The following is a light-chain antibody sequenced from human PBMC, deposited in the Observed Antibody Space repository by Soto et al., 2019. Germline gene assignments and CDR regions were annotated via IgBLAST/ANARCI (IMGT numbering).Light chain of an antibody. J-gene: IGLJ3*02. CDR1: SSDVGGYKL. CDR2: EGS. CDR3: CSYAGSTTWV. V-gene: IGLV2-23*01. Sequence: QSALTQPASVSGSPGQSITISCTGTSSDVGGYKLVSWYQQHPGKAPKVLLYEGSERPSGVSDRFSGSKSGNTASLTISGLQAEDEADYYCCSYAGSTTWVFGGGTKVTVI.